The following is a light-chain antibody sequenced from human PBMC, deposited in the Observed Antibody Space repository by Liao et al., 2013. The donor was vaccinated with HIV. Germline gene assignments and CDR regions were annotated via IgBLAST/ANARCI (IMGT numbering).Light chain of an antibody. J-gene: IGLJ1*01. CDR3: QVWDTSSEQYV. V-gene: IGLV3-21*04. CDR2: YDF. Sequence: SYELTQPPSVSVAPGKTATITCGGNNIGSESVHWYQQKPGQAPVLVIYYDFDRPSGIPERFSGSNSGNTATLTISRVEAGDEADYYCQVWDTSSEQYVFGTGTKVTVV. CDR1: NIGSES.